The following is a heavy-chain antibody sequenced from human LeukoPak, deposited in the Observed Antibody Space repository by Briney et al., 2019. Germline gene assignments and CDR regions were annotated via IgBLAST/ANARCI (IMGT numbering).Heavy chain of an antibody. CDR3: ASGRRGDDAFDI. J-gene: IGHJ3*02. CDR2: ISAYNGNT. Sequence: ASVKVPCKASGYTFTSYGISWVRQAPGQGLEWMGWISAYNGNTNYAQKLQGRVTMTTDTSTSTAYMELRSLRSDDTAVYYCASGRRGDDAFDIWGQGTMVTVSS. D-gene: IGHD3-16*01. CDR1: GYTFTSYG. V-gene: IGHV1-18*01.